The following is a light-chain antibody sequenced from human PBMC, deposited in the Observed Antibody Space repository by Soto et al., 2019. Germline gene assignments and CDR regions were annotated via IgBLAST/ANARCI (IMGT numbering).Light chain of an antibody. CDR2: GAS. V-gene: IGKV3-15*01. J-gene: IGKJ2*01. CDR1: QTVGSN. Sequence: EIVLTQSPVTLSVSPGDGASLSCRASQTVGSNLAWYQQKPGQAPRLLIYGASTRATGFPVRFSGSGSGTEFTLTIDNLQSDDFAVYYCQQQLDWPVTFGQGT. CDR3: QQQLDWPVT.